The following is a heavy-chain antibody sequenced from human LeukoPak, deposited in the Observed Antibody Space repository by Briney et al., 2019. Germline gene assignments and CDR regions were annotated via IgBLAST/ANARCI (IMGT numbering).Heavy chain of an antibody. D-gene: IGHD3-22*01. CDR2: IYYSGST. CDR1: GGSISSYY. J-gene: IGHJ4*02. V-gene: IGHV4-59*01. Sequence: PSETLSLTCTVSGGSISSYYWSWIRQPPGKGLEWIGYIYYSGSTNYNPSLKSRVTISVDTSKNQFSLKLSSVTAADTAVYYCARTNYYDSSGYYYRLGFFDYWGQGTLVTVSS. CDR3: ARTNYYDSSGYYYRLGFFDY.